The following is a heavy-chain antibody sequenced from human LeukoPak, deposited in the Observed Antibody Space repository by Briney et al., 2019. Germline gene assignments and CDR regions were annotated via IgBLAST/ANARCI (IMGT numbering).Heavy chain of an antibody. CDR1: EFTFSDYA. Sequence: GGSLRLSCAASEFTFSDYAMHWVRQAPGKGLEWVAVISKDGSDKYYPGSVRGRFTISRDNSKNTIYLQMDSLRAEDTAIYYCARDYWWNYDYWGQGTLVTVSS. J-gene: IGHJ4*02. CDR2: ISKDGSDK. D-gene: IGHD1-7*01. CDR3: ARDYWWNYDY. V-gene: IGHV3-30-3*01.